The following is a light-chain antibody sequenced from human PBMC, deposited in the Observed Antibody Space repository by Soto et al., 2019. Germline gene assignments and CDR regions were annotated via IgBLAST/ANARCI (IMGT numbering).Light chain of an antibody. CDR2: DAS. CDR3: QQYNSWM. CDR1: QSISSW. Sequence: DIQMTQSPSTLSASVGDRVTITCRASQSISSWLAWYQQKPGKAPKLLIYDASSLESGVPSRFSGSGSGTEFTLTISSLQPDDFATYYCQQYNSWMFGQETKVDIK. J-gene: IGKJ1*01. V-gene: IGKV1-5*01.